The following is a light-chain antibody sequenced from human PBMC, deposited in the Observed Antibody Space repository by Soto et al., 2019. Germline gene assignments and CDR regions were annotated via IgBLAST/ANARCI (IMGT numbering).Light chain of an antibody. Sequence: DIQMTQSPSTLSASVGDRVTITCRASQSISSWLAWYQKKPKKAPKLLIYKASSLESGVPSRFSGSGSGTEFTLTISSLQPDDFATYYCQQYNTYSGTFGQGTKVDIK. J-gene: IGKJ1*01. CDR3: QQYNTYSGT. CDR1: QSISSW. CDR2: KAS. V-gene: IGKV1-5*03.